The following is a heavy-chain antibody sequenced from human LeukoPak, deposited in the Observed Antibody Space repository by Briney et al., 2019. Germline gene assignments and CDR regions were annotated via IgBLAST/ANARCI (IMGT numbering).Heavy chain of an antibody. CDR1: EFTFNSYT. CDR2: ISGSSSYI. J-gene: IGHJ3*01. Sequence: GGSLRLACAASEFTFNSYTMNWVRQSPGKGLEWVSSISGSSSYIYYADSVRGRFTISRDNAKNSLYLQMNSLRGDDTAVYYCARDRRRMDAFDVWGQGTVVTVSS. CDR3: ARDRRRMDAFDV. V-gene: IGHV3-21*01.